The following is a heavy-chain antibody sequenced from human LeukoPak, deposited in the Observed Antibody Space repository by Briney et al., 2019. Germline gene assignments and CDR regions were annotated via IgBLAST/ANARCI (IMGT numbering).Heavy chain of an antibody. D-gene: IGHD3-3*01. V-gene: IGHV4-59*01. CDR2: IYYSGST. Sequence: SETLSLTCTVSGGSMSSYYWSWIRQPPGKGLEWIGYIYYSGSTNYNPSLKSRVTISVDTSKNQFSLKLSSVTAADTAVYYCARYSFVDFWSGYYRRDWFDPWGQGTLVTVSS. CDR3: ARYSFVDFWSGYYRRDWFDP. J-gene: IGHJ5*02. CDR1: GGSMSSYY.